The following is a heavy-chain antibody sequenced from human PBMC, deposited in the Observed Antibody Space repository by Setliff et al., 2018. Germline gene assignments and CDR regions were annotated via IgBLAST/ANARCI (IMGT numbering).Heavy chain of an antibody. J-gene: IGHJ5*02. V-gene: IGHV4-38-2*01. D-gene: IGHD2-21*01. CDR2: IYHSGSS. CDR3: ARYIPSAGCFDP. CDR1: GYSIRSGYY. Sequence: SETLSLTCGVSGYSIRSGYYWGWIRQPPGKGLEWIGSIYHSGSSYYNPSLRSRVTISVDTSKNQFSLILRSVTAADTAVYYCARYIPSAGCFDPWGQGALVTVSS.